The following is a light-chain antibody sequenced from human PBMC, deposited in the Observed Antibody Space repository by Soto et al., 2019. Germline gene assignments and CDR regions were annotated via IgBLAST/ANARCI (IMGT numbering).Light chain of an antibody. CDR3: QQYGDSPWT. CDR2: GAS. CDR1: QSVGSTY. V-gene: IGKV3-20*01. J-gene: IGKJ1*01. Sequence: EVVLTQSPGTLSLSHGERATLSCRASQSVGSTYLAWYQQKPGQTPRLLIYGASSRATGIPDRFSGSGSGTDFTLTISRLEPEDFAVYYCQQYGDSPWTFGQGTKVDIK.